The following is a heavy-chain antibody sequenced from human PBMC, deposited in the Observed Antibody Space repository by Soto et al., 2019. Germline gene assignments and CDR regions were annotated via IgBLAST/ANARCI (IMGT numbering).Heavy chain of an antibody. J-gene: IGHJ3*02. Sequence: PSETLSLTCTVSGGSISSYYWSWIRQPPGKGLEWIGYIYYSGSTNYNPSLKSRVTISVDTSKNQFSLKLSSVTAADTAVYYCARGEYSYGHNAFDIWGQGTMVTVS. CDR3: ARGEYSYGHNAFDI. D-gene: IGHD5-18*01. V-gene: IGHV4-59*01. CDR1: GGSISSYY. CDR2: IYYSGST.